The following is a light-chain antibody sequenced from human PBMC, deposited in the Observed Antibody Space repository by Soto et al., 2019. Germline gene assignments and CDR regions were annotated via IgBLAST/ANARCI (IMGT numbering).Light chain of an antibody. CDR2: EVS. V-gene: IGLV2-14*01. CDR3: SSYTSSNTLV. Sequence: QSALTQPASVSGSPGQSITISCTGTSSDVGGYKYVSWYQQHPGKAPQLMIYEVSNRPLRVSSRFSGSKSGNTASLTISGLRTEDEADYFCSSYTSSNTLVFGGGTKLTVL. CDR1: SSDVGGYKY. J-gene: IGLJ2*01.